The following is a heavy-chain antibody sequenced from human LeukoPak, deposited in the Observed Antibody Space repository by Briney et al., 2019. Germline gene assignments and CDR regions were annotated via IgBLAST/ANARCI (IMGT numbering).Heavy chain of an antibody. Sequence: TGGSLRLSCAASGFTFSDYYMSWIRQAPGKGPEWVSYISSSGSTIYYADSVKGRFTISRDNAKNSLYLQMNSLRAEDTAVYYCARVAGFGERGMDVWGQGTTVTVSS. V-gene: IGHV3-11*01. J-gene: IGHJ6*02. D-gene: IGHD3-10*01. CDR1: GFTFSDYY. CDR3: ARVAGFGERGMDV. CDR2: ISSSGSTI.